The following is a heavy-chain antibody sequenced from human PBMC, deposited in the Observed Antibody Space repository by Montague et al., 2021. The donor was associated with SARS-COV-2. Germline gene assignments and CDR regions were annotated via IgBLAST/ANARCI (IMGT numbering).Heavy chain of an antibody. D-gene: IGHD3-3*01. CDR2: ISSSSSYI. Sequence: SLRLSCAASGFTFSSYSMNWVRQAPGKGLEWVSSISSSSSYIYYADSVKGRFTISRDNAKNSLYLQMNSLRAEDTAVYYRARESGRYYDFWSGYYNSHYYYYMDVWGKGTTVTVSS. CDR3: ARESGRYYDFWSGYYNSHYYYYMDV. CDR1: GFTFSSYS. V-gene: IGHV3-21*01. J-gene: IGHJ6*03.